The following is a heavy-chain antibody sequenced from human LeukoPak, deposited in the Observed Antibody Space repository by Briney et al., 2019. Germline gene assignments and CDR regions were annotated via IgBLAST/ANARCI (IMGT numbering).Heavy chain of an antibody. D-gene: IGHD5-24*01. CDR2: ITKSGDQT. CDR3: VKSAGKDGYRDVFDI. CDR1: GITFSNSA. V-gene: IGHV3-23*01. Sequence: GGSLRLSCVPSGITFSNSALSWVRQAPGKGLEWVSTITKSGDQTHYADSVRGLFTISRDIFKNTLYLQMNSLRAEDTAVYHCVKSAGKDGYRDVFDIWGQGTVVTVSS. J-gene: IGHJ3*02.